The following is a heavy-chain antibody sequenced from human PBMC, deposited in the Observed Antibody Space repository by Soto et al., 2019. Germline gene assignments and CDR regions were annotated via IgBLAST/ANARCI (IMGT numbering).Heavy chain of an antibody. J-gene: IGHJ6*02. D-gene: IGHD3-10*01. Sequence: QVHLVQSGSEVRKPGSSVKVSCKDSGGTLSSYAITWVRLAPGQGLEWMGGIIPIFNIPDYAQKFQGRVSITADQATSTAYMELSNLRPEDTAIYYCAKARGYGSGRNNYYYGMDVWGQGTTVTVSS. CDR3: AKARGYGSGRNNYYYGMDV. V-gene: IGHV1-69*17. CDR1: GGTLSSYA. CDR2: IIPIFNIP.